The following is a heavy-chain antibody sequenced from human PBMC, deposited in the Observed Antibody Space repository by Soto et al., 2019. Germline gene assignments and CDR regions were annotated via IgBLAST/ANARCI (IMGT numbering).Heavy chain of an antibody. Sequence: GGSLRLSCAASGFTFSSYAMSWVRQAPGKGLEWVSAISGSGGSTYYADSVKGRFTISRDNSKNTLYLQMNSLRAEATAVYCCAKGYDYGGFDYWGQGTLVAVSS. D-gene: IGHD4-17*01. CDR3: AKGYDYGGFDY. V-gene: IGHV3-23*01. CDR2: ISGSGGST. CDR1: GFTFSSYA. J-gene: IGHJ4*02.